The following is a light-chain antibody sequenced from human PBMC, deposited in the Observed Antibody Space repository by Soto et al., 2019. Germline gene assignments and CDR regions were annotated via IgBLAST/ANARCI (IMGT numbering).Light chain of an antibody. J-gene: IGLJ2*01. CDR1: SANIGTNS. Sequence: QSVLAQPPSASGTPGQRVTISCSGSSANIGTNSVNWYQQLPGTAPKLLIHSNNQRPSGVPDRFSGAKSGTSASLVISGLQSEDEADYYCAAWDDSLNGPNVVFGGGTKVTVL. CDR2: SNN. CDR3: AAWDDSLNGPNVV. V-gene: IGLV1-44*01.